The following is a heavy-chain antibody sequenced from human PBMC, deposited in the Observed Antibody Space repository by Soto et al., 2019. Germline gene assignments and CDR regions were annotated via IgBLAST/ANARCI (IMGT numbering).Heavy chain of an antibody. V-gene: IGHV5-10-1*01. Sequence: GESLKISCKGSGYSFTSYWISWVRQMPGKGLEWMGRIDPSGSYTNYSPSFQGHVTISADKSISTAYLQWSSLKASDTAMYYCARDGDYGWGIPASYYYYYGMDVWGQGTTVTVSS. CDR2: IDPSGSYT. D-gene: IGHD4-17*01. CDR1: GYSFTSYW. CDR3: ARDGDYGWGIPASYYYYYGMDV. J-gene: IGHJ6*02.